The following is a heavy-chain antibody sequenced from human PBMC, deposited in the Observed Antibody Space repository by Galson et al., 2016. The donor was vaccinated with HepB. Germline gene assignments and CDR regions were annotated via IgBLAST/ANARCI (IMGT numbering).Heavy chain of an antibody. Sequence: SLRLSCAASGFTFSDHYINWIRQAPGKGLERVSCLSSSNSYISYADSVKGRFTISGDNAKNSLYLQMSSLRVEDTAVYYCAREALGTTTSYYYGMDVWGRGTTVTVSS. J-gene: IGHJ6*02. CDR2: LSSSNSYI. V-gene: IGHV3-11*06. CDR1: GFTFSDHY. CDR3: AREALGTTTSYYYGMDV. D-gene: IGHD1-26*01.